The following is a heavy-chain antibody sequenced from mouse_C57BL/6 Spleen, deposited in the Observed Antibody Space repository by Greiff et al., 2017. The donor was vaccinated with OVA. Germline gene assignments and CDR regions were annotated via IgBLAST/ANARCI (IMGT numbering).Heavy chain of an antibody. V-gene: IGHV1-64*01. J-gene: IGHJ4*01. CDR3: ASSGAYYAMDY. CDR1: GYTFTSYW. CDR2: IHPNSGST. Sequence: QVQLQQPGAELVKPGASVKLSCKASGYTFTSYWMHWVKQRPGQGLEWIGMIHPNSGSTNYNEKFKSKATLTVDKSSSTAYMQRSSLTSEDAAVYYCASSGAYYAMDYWGQGTSVTVSS.